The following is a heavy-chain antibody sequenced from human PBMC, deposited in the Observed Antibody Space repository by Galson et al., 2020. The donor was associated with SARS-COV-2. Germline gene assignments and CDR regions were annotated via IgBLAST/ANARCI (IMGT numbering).Heavy chain of an antibody. CDR1: GFTFSTYA. CDR2: MSYGGSIQ. J-gene: IGHJ4*02. CDR3: AINRAFDY. V-gene: IGHV3-30*03. Sequence: GGSLRLSCVASGFTFSTYAMHWVRQAPGNGLEWVAVMSYGGSIQYYSDSVKGRFTISRDNSKNTLYLQMNSLRLEDTGVYYCAINRAFDYWGQGILVTGSS.